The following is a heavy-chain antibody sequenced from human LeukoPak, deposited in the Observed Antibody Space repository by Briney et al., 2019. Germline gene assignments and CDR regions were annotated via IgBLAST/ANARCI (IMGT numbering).Heavy chain of an antibody. Sequence: GGSLRLSCAASGFTFSGSAMHWVRQASGKGLEWVGRIRSKANSYATAYAASVKGRFTISRDDSKNTAYLQMNSLRAEDTAVYYCAREADGDISTGYMTYYFDYWGQGTLVTVSS. J-gene: IGHJ4*02. D-gene: IGHD3-9*01. CDR3: AREADGDISTGYMTYYFDY. CDR2: IRSKANSYAT. V-gene: IGHV3-73*01. CDR1: GFTFSGSA.